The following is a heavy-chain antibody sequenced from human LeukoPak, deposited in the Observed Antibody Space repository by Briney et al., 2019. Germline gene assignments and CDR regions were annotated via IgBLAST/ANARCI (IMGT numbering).Heavy chain of an antibody. CDR3: VRGASLAYYMDV. CDR1: GFTFNSYW. V-gene: IGHV3-74*01. CDR2: INTDGSRT. J-gene: IGHJ6*03. Sequence: PGGSLRLSCAASGFTFNSYWIHWVRQAPGKGLVWVSRINTDGSRTNYADSVKGRFAISRDDAKNTVYLQMYSLGAEDSAVYYCVRGASLAYYMDVWGKGTTVTVSS.